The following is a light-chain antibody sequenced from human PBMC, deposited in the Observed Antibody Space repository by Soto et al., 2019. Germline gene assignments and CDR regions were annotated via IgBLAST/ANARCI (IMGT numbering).Light chain of an antibody. J-gene: IGKJ1*01. CDR2: GAS. CDR1: QSVSSN. CDR3: HQYNSWPRT. V-gene: IGKV3-15*01. Sequence: EIVMTQSPATLSVSPGERATLSCRASQSVSSNLAWYQQKPGQAPRLLIYGASTRATGIPARFSGSGSGTEFTLTISSLQSEDFGVYYCHQYNSWPRTFGQGTKVDI.